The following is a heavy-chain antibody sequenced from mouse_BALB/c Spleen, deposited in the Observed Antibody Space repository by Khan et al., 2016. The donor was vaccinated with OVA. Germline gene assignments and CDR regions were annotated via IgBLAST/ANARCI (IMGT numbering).Heavy chain of an antibody. CDR1: GYTFTSYT. J-gene: IGHJ3*01. Sequence: QVQLKESGAELARPGASVKMSCKASGYTFTSYTMHWVKQRPGQGLEWIGYINPSSGYTNYNQKFKDKATLTADKSSSTAYMQLSSLTSEDSAIYYCARGGDYYKNDSWLAYWGKGTLVTVSA. V-gene: IGHV1-4*01. D-gene: IGHD2-14*01. CDR3: ARGGDYYKNDSWLAY. CDR2: INPSSGYT.